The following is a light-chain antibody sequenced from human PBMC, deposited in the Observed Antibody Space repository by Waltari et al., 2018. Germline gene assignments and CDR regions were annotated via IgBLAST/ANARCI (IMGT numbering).Light chain of an antibody. CDR1: QTISRW. J-gene: IGKJ2*01. V-gene: IGKV1-5*03. CDR3: QQYRSDMYT. Sequence: DIKMTQSPSTLSASVGDRVTVTCRASQTISRWLAWYQQKPGEAPKLLIYEASILQSGVPPMFRGSGAGTEFTLTINSLQPDDSATYYCQQYRSDMYTFGQGTKLEI. CDR2: EAS.